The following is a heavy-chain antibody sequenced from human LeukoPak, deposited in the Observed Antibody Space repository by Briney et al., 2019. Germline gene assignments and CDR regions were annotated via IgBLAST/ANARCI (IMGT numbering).Heavy chain of an antibody. CDR1: GFTFGSYG. CDR2: ITPNADRA. V-gene: IGHV3-23*01. D-gene: IGHD3-22*01. CDR3: AIMHGYYDGSGYWVQ. J-gene: IGHJ1*01. Sequence: GGSLRLSCAASGFTFGSYGMSWVRQAPGRGLEWVSFITPNADRAAYADSVEGRFTISRDNPRNTLYMQMNSLRDEDTAVYYCAIMHGYYDGSGYWVQWGQGTLVTVSS.